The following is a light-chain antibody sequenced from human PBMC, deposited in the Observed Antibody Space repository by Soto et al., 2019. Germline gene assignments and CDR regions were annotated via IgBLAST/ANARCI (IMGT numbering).Light chain of an antibody. Sequence: IQMTPSPSSLPASVCAGVTLTCRASHTLAPSLNWYQQNPGQVPEVLIYGASRLHVGVPSRFTGSGYGTDFTLTSNNLQPEDFAIYYVQQFDYYPHTFGQATKLDVK. CDR2: GAS. J-gene: IGKJ2*01. CDR3: QQFDYYPHT. CDR1: HTLAPS. V-gene: IGKV1-39*01.